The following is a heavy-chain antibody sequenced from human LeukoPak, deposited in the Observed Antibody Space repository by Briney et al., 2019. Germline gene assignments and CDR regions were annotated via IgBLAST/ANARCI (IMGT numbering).Heavy chain of an antibody. CDR2: IIPIFGTA. V-gene: IGHV1-69*05. Sequence: SVKVSCKASGGTFSSYAISWVRQAPGQGPEWMGRIIPIFGTANYAQKFQGRVTITTDESTSTAYMELSSLRSEDTAVYYCAREGEFGVVTNFDYWGQGTLVTVSS. D-gene: IGHD3-3*01. CDR1: GGTFSSYA. J-gene: IGHJ4*02. CDR3: AREGEFGVVTNFDY.